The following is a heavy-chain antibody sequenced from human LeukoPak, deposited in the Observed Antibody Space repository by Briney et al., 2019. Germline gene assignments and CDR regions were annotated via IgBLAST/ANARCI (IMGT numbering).Heavy chain of an antibody. CDR2: IYSGGTT. V-gene: IGHV3-53*01. CDR1: GFTVSGNY. J-gene: IGHJ5*02. CDR3: ARGSSNVAARNNWFDP. Sequence: PGGSLRLSCAGSGFTVSGNYMSWVRQAPGQGLEWVSLIYSGGTTYYADSVKGRFTISRDNSKNTLYLQMNSLRAEDTAVYFCARGSSNVAARNNWFDPWGQGTLVTVSS. D-gene: IGHD6-6*01.